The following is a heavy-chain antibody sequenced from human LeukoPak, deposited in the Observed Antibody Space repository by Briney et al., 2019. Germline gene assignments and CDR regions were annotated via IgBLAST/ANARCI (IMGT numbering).Heavy chain of an antibody. CDR1: GYTFSSYS. CDR3: AREATNVLLWFGELGNLD. Sequence: GGSLRLSCAASGYTFSSYSMNWVRQAPGKGLEWVSSISSSSSYIYYADSVKGRFTISRDNAKNSPYLQMNSLRAEDTAVYYCAREATNVLLWFGELGNLDWGQGTLVTVSS. V-gene: IGHV3-21*01. CDR2: ISSSSSYI. J-gene: IGHJ4*02. D-gene: IGHD3-10*01.